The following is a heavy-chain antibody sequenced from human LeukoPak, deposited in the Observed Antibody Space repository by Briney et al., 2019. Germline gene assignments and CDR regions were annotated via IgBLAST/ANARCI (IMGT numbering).Heavy chain of an antibody. Sequence: PGGSLRLSCAASGFTFSSYSMNWVRQAPGKGLEWVSSISSSSSYIYYADSVKGRFTISRNNAKNSLYLQMNSLRAEDTAAYYCARVGVVKRGTFDYWGQGTLVTVSS. J-gene: IGHJ4*02. CDR3: ARVGVVKRGTFDY. CDR2: ISSSSSYI. V-gene: IGHV3-21*01. D-gene: IGHD3-3*01. CDR1: GFTFSSYS.